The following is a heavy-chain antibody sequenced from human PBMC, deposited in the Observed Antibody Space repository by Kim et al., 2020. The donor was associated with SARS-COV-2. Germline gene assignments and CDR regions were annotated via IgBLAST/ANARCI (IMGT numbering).Heavy chain of an antibody. D-gene: IGHD2-15*01. V-gene: IGHV1-69*13. Sequence: SVKVSCKASGGTFSSYAISWVRQAPGQGLEWMGGIIPIFGTANYAQKFQGRVTITADESTSTAYMELSSLRSEDTAVYYCARESEDIVVVVAATPPRSWVYGMDVWGQGTTVTVSS. CDR1: GGTFSSYA. J-gene: IGHJ6*02. CDR3: ARESEDIVVVVAATPPRSWVYGMDV. CDR2: IIPIFGTA.